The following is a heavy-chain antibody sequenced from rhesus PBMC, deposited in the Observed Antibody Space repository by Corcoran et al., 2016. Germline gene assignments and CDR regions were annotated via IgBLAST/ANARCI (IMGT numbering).Heavy chain of an antibody. D-gene: IGHD5-12*01. J-gene: IGHJ5-2*02. CDR1: GASIISNS. Sequence: QVQLQESGPGLVKPSETLPLTRAVSGASIISNSRSWTRQPPGEGLEWIGYIYGGSGSTSYNPSLKSRVTISKDTSKNQFSLKLSSVTAADTAVYYCARMTDTALDVWGRGVLVTVSS. CDR3: ARMTDTALDV. CDR2: IYGGSGST. V-gene: IGHV4-147*01.